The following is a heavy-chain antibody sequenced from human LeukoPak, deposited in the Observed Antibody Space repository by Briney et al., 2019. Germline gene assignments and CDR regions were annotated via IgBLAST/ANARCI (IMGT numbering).Heavy chain of an antibody. CDR3: ARRGPTNSGYYFFDY. D-gene: IGHD3-22*01. Sequence: SETLSLTCTVSGGSISTNHHWGWIRQPPGKGLEWIGGIYYSGSTYYDPSLKSRVTISVDTSKNQFSLKLSSVTAADTAVYYCARRGPTNSGYYFFDYWGQGTLVTVSS. V-gene: IGHV4-39*01. J-gene: IGHJ4*02. CDR1: GGSISTNHH. CDR2: IYYSGST.